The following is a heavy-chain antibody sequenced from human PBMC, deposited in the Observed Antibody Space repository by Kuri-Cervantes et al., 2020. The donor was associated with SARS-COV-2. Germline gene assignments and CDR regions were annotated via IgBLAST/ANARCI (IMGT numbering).Heavy chain of an antibody. Sequence: SLKISCAASVFTVSSNYVSWVRQAPGKGLEGVSDIYSGGSTYYADPMKGRFTISRANSKTTLYLQMNSLRAEDTVVYYCAGYGAVERDCYNYNGMDVWGQGTLVTVSS. CDR1: VFTVSSNY. CDR2: IYSGGST. V-gene: IGHV3-66*01. D-gene: IGHD3-10*01. J-gene: IGHJ6*02. CDR3: AGYGAVERDCYNYNGMDV.